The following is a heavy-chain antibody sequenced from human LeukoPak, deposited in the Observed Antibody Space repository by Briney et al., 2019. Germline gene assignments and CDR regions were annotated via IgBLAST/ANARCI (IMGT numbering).Heavy chain of an antibody. D-gene: IGHD6-19*01. Sequence: GVSLKLSCVASGFTVSSDGMNWFRQSPGKGLEWLSYISSRGSTIHYADSVKGRFTISRDNAKNSLYLQMNSLRAEDTAVYYCARVLVAGTTTEGDHWGQGTLVTVSS. CDR3: ARVLVAGTTTEGDH. J-gene: IGHJ4*02. CDR2: ISSRGSTI. V-gene: IGHV3-48*03. CDR1: GFTVSSDG.